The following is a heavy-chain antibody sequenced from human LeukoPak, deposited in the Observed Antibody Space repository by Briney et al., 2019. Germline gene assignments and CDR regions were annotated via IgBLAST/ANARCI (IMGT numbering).Heavy chain of an antibody. V-gene: IGHV4-34*01. J-gene: IGHJ4*02. CDR1: GGSFGGYY. D-gene: IGHD6-6*01. CDR2: INEGGST. Sequence: SETLSLTCVVYGGSFGGYYRTWIRQPPGKGLEWIGEINEGGSTNYNPSLKSRVIISIDTSKKQFSLKLNSVTAADTAVYYCARNSAYSTSSGVNLWGQGTLVTVSS. CDR3: ARNSAYSTSSGVNL.